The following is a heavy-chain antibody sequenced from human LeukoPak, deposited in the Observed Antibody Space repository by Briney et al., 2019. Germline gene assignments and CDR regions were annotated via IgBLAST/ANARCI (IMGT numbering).Heavy chain of an antibody. V-gene: IGHV1-18*01. CDR3: ARVRVQNYYGSGADY. CDR2: ISAYNGNT. Sequence: ASVKVSCRASGYTFASYGISWVRQAPGQGLEWMGWISAYNGNTNYAQKLQGRVTMTTDTSTSTAYMELRRLRCDDTAVYYCARVRVQNYYGSGADYWGQGTLVTVSS. D-gene: IGHD3-10*01. J-gene: IGHJ4*02. CDR1: GYTFASYG.